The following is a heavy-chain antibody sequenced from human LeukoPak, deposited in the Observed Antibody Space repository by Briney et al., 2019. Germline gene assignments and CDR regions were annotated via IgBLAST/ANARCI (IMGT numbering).Heavy chain of an antibody. CDR2: IYTSGST. J-gene: IGHJ3*02. Sequence: SETLSLTCTVSGGPISSYYWSWIRQPAGKGLEWIGRIYTSGSTNYNPSLKSRVTMSVDTSKNQFSLKLSSVTAADTAVYYCARDRITIFGVVIIRPDAFDIWGQGTMVTVSS. CDR3: ARDRITIFGVVIIRPDAFDI. D-gene: IGHD3-3*01. V-gene: IGHV4-4*07. CDR1: GGPISSYY.